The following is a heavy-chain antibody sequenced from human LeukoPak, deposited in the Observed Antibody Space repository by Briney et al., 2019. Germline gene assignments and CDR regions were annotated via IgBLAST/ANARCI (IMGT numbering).Heavy chain of an antibody. CDR1: GYTFTSYA. Sequence: ASVKVSCKASGYTFTSYAMNWVRQAPGQGLEWMGWINTNTGNPTYAQGFTGRFVFSLDTSVSTAYLQISSLKAEDTAVYYCARELSSYDVIEAPNPDYWGQGTLVTVSS. CDR3: ARELSSYDVIEAPNPDY. J-gene: IGHJ4*02. V-gene: IGHV7-4-1*02. CDR2: INTNTGNP. D-gene: IGHD2-2*01.